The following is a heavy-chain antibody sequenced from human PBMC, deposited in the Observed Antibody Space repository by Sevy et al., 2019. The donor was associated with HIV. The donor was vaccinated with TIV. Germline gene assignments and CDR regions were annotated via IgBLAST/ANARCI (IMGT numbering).Heavy chain of an antibody. CDR3: ARDVRIAVAGTHYYGMDV. J-gene: IGHJ6*02. CDR1: GFTFSSYW. V-gene: IGHV3-74*01. D-gene: IGHD6-19*01. CDR2: INSDGSST. Sequence: GGSLRLSCAASGFTFSSYWMHWVRQAPGKGLVWVSRINSDGSSTSYADSVKGRFTISGDNAKNTLYLQMNSLRAEDTAVYYCARDVRIAVAGTHYYGMDVWGQGTTVTVSS.